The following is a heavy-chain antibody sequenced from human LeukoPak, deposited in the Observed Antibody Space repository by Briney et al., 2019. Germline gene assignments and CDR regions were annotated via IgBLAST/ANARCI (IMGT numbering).Heavy chain of an antibody. CDR1: GGSFSGYY. Sequence: PSETLSLTCAVYGGSFSGYYWSWIRQPPGKGLEWIGEINHSGSTNYNPSLKSRVTISVDTSKNQFSLKLSSVTAADTAVYYCARRLGYCTNGVCYTHYFDYWGQGTLVTVSS. CDR2: INHSGST. V-gene: IGHV4-34*01. CDR3: ARRLGYCTNGVCYTHYFDY. J-gene: IGHJ4*02. D-gene: IGHD2-8*01.